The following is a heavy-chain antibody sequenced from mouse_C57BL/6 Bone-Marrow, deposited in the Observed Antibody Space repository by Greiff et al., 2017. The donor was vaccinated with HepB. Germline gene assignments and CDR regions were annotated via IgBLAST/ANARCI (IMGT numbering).Heavy chain of an antibody. CDR2: IDPENGDT. J-gene: IGHJ2*01. CDR3: TTSYYGPHFDY. CDR1: GFNIKDDY. Sequence: VQLKQSGAELVRPGASVKLSCTASGFNIKDDYMHWVKQRPEQGLEWIGWIDPENGDTEYASKFQGKATITADTSSNTAYLQLSSLTSEDTAVYYCTTSYYGPHFDYWGRGTTLTVSS. D-gene: IGHD1-2*01. V-gene: IGHV14-4*01.